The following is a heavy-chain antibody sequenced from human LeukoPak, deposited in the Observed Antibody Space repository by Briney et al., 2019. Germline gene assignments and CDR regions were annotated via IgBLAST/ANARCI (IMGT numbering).Heavy chain of an antibody. CDR3: AKASDPDYGDYVNFGY. D-gene: IGHD4-17*01. Sequence: GGSLRLSCVGSGFTFRSHAMSWVRQAPEKGLEFVSGIYENGGTTYYADSVKGRFTISRDNAKNSLYLQMNSLRAEDTAVYYCAKASDPDYGDYVNFGYWGQGTLVTVSS. J-gene: IGHJ4*02. CDR2: IYENGGTT. V-gene: IGHV3-23*01. CDR1: GFTFRSHA.